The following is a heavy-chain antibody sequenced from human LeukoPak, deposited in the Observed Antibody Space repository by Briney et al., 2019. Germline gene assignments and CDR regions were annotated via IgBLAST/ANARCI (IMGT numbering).Heavy chain of an antibody. CDR2: VSGSSRYI. J-gene: IGHJ4*02. D-gene: IGHD4-17*01. V-gene: IGHV3-21*04. Sequence: GGSLRLSCAASGFTFSSYSMNWVRQAPGKGLEWVSSVSGSSRYIYYADSVKGRFTISRDNAKNSLYLQMNSLRAEDTAVYYCATSYGDYVRNVIYWGQGTLVTVSS. CDR1: GFTFSSYS. CDR3: ATSYGDYVRNVIY.